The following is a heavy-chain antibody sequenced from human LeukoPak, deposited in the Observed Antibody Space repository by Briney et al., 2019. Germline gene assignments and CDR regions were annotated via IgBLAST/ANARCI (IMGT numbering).Heavy chain of an antibody. J-gene: IGHJ4*02. D-gene: IGHD2-21*01. V-gene: IGHV3-23*01. CDR1: GFTFSSYA. CDR3: AKEPKVCGGDCYYFDY. CDR2: ISGGGGST. Sequence: PGGSLRLSCAASGFTFSSYAMSWVRQAPGKGLEWVSAISGGGGSTYYADSVKGRFTISRDNSKNTLYLQMNSLRAEDTAVYYCAKEPKVCGGDCYYFDYWGQGTLVTVSS.